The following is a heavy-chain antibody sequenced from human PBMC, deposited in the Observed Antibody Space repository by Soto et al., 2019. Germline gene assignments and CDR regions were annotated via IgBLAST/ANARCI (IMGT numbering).Heavy chain of an antibody. CDR2: IWYDGSNK. D-gene: IGHD2-2*01. V-gene: IGHV3-33*01. CDR1: GFTFSSYG. J-gene: IGHJ4*02. Sequence: QVQLVESGGGVVQPGRSLRLSCAASGFTFSSYGMHWVRQAPGKGLEWVAVIWYDGSNKYYADSVKGRFTISRDNSKNTLYLQMNSLRAEDTAVYYCASARDCSSTSCHTIFDYWGQGTLVTVSS. CDR3: ASARDCSSTSCHTIFDY.